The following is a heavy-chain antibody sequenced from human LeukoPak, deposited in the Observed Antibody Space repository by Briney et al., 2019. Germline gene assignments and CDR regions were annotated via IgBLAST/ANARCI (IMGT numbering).Heavy chain of an antibody. CDR1: GGSISSGSYY. Sequence: SETLSLTCTVSGGSISSGSYYWGWIRQPPGKGLEWIGSIFYSGSTYYNPSLKSRVTISVDTSKNQFSLKLSSVTAADTAVYYCARLRGAGSWYFDLWGRGTLVTVSS. CDR2: IFYSGST. D-gene: IGHD3-10*01. V-gene: IGHV4-39*07. CDR3: ARLRGAGSWYFDL. J-gene: IGHJ2*01.